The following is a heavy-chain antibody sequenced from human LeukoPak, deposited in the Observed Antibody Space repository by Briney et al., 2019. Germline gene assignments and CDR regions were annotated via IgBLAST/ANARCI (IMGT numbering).Heavy chain of an antibody. Sequence: PGGSLRLSCAASGFTFSNAWMSWVRQAPGKGREGGGRIKSKTDGGTTDYAAPVKGRVTISRDDSKNTLYLQMNSLKTEDTAVYYCTLGDFWSGYSNFDYWGQGTLVTVSS. CDR2: IKSKTDGGTT. CDR3: TLGDFWSGYSNFDY. D-gene: IGHD3-3*01. V-gene: IGHV3-15*01. CDR1: GFTFSNAW. J-gene: IGHJ4*02.